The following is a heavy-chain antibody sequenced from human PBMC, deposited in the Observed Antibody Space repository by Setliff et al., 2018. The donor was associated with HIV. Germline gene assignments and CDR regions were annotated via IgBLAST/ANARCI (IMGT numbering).Heavy chain of an antibody. CDR2: ISGYTGIT. J-gene: IGHJ6*03. CDR3: AGGGQQWLPYYYYYMDV. D-gene: IGHD6-19*01. V-gene: IGHV1-18*01. CDR1: GYIFSRYG. Sequence: ASVKVSCKISGYIFSRYGVTWVRQAPGQGLEWMGYISGYTGITHYAQNFQGRVTMTTDPSKYTAYMELRSLRPDDTAIYYCAGGGQQWLPYYYYYMDVWGEGTTVTV.